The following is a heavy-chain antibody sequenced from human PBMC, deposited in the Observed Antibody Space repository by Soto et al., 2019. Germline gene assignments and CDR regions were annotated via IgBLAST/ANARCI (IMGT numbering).Heavy chain of an antibody. V-gene: IGHV3-30-3*01. CDR2: ISYDGSNK. D-gene: IGHD5-12*01. CDR3: AGGYSGYDRDYYYYYGMDV. CDR1: GFTFSSYA. J-gene: IGHJ6*02. Sequence: HPGGSLRLSCAASGFTFSSYAMHWVRQAPGKGLEWVAVISYDGSNKYYADSVKGRFTISRDNSKNTLYLQMNSLRAEDTAVYYCAGGYSGYDRDYYYYYGMDVWGQGTTVTVSS.